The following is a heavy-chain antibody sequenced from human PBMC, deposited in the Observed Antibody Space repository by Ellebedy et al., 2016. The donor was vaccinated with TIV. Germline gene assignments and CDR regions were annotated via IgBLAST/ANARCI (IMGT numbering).Heavy chain of an antibody. CDR1: GFTFSSYS. CDR2: ISDDGSNK. Sequence: PGGSLRLSCAASGFTFSSYSMHRVRQAPGKGLEWVAVISDDGSNKFYADSVKGRFTLSRDNSKNTVYLQMNRLTVEDTAVDYCARDERFCTRNGCYGGGFDIWGQGTMVTVSS. J-gene: IGHJ3*02. V-gene: IGHV3-30-3*01. CDR3: ARDERFCTRNGCYGGGFDI. D-gene: IGHD2-8*01.